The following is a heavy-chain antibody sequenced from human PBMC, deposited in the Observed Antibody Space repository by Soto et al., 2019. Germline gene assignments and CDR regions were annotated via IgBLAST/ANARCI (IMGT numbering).Heavy chain of an antibody. J-gene: IGHJ4*02. Sequence: QVQLVQSGAEVKKPGASVNVSCKASGYTFTVYYMHWVRQAPGQGLEWMGWNNPKSGGTMYPQKFQGRVTMTWDTSISTAYMVRTRLRSDDAAVYYCARDLAKGGGSAGFDYWGQGTLVTVSS. V-gene: IGHV1-2*02. CDR2: NNPKSGGT. D-gene: IGHD1-26*01. CDR3: ARDLAKGGGSAGFDY. CDR1: GYTFTVYY.